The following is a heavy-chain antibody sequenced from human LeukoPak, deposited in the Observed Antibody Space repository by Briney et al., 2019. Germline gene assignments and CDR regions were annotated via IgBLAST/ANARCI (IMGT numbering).Heavy chain of an antibody. Sequence: GGSLRLSCAASGFTFTNAWMSWVRQAPGMGLEWVGRIKSNADGGTTDYTAPVKDRFIISRDDSRKTLYLQMNSLKTEDTAVYYCTTGGSYSNCWGQGTLVTVSS. D-gene: IGHD1-26*01. CDR1: GFTFTNAW. CDR2: IKSNADGGTT. V-gene: IGHV3-15*01. J-gene: IGHJ4*02. CDR3: TTGGSYSNC.